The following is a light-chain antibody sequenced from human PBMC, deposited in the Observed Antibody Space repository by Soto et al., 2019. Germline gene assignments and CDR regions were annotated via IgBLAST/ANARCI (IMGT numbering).Light chain of an antibody. V-gene: IGKV1-9*01. Sequence: DIQLTQSPSFLSASVGDRVTITCRASQGISSYLAWYQQKPGKAPKLLIYAASTLQSGVPSRFSGSGSGTEFTLTISGLQPEDFATYYCQQLNSYSRFGQGTRLEIK. CDR3: QQLNSYSR. J-gene: IGKJ5*01. CDR2: AAS. CDR1: QGISSY.